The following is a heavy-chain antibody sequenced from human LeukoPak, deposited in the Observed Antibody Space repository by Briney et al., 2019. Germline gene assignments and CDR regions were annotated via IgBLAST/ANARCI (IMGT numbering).Heavy chain of an antibody. CDR3: ANTDDIYYYFDY. J-gene: IGHJ4*02. CDR1: GGSISSSSYY. D-gene: IGHD3-10*01. V-gene: IGHV4-39*01. CDR2: IYYSGST. Sequence: SETLSLTCTVAGGSISSSSYYWGWIRQPPGKGLEWIGSIYYSGSTYYNPSLKSRVTISVDTSNNQFSLTLSSGTAADTAVYYCANTDDIYYYFDYWGQGTLVTVSS.